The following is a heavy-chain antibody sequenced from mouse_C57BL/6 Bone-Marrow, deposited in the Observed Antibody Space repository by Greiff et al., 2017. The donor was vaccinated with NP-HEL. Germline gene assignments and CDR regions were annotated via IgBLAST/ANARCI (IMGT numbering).Heavy chain of an antibody. J-gene: IGHJ3*01. CDR1: GYTFTSYG. CDR2: IYPRSGNT. V-gene: IGHV1-81*01. CDR3: ARAGVYSNYVAY. Sequence: QVQLQQSGAELARPGASVKLSCKASGYTFTSYGISWVKQRTGQGLEWIGEIYPRSGNTYYNEKFKGKATLTADKSSSTAYMELRSLTSEDSAVYFCARAGVYSNYVAYWGQGTLVTVSA. D-gene: IGHD2-5*01.